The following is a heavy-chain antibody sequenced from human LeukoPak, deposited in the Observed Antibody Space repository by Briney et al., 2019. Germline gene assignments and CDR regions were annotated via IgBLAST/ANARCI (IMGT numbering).Heavy chain of an antibody. CDR1: GYSFTSYY. CDR2: INPSGGST. J-gene: IGHJ2*01. D-gene: IGHD3-22*01. Sequence: ASVKVSCKASGYSFTSYYIHWVRQAPGQGLEWMGMINPSGGSTSYEQKFQGRVIMTRDTSMRTVYMELSSLRSEDTAVYYCARGYYYDPNRYFDLWGRGTLVTVSS. CDR3: ARGYYYDPNRYFDL. V-gene: IGHV1-46*01.